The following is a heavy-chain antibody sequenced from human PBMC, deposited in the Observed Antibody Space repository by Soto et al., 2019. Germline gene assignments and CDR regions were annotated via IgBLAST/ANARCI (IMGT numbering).Heavy chain of an antibody. V-gene: IGHV4-30-4*01. CDR3: ARERTYQLSGDDTLDI. CDR1: GGSISSGDYY. Sequence: QVQLQESGPGLVKPSQTLSLTCTVSGGSISSGDYYWSWIRQPPGKGPEWIGYTYYGGSPYYKPSLKSRLTISVDTLNNQVSLRLSSVTAADTAKYYCARERTYQLSGDDTLDIWGLGTMVTVSP. J-gene: IGHJ3*02. CDR2: TYYGGSP. D-gene: IGHD2-2*01.